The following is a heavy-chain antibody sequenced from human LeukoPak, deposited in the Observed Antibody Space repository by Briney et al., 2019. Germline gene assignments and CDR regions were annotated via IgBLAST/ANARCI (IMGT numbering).Heavy chain of an antibody. CDR1: GFTFSSYG. CDR2: IWYDGRNK. Sequence: GRSLRLSCAASGFTFSSYGMHWVRQAPGKGLEWVADIWYDGRNKYYADSVKGRFTISRDKSTDTLYLQMNSLRAEDTAVYYCARDVNNQFDYWGQGTLVTVSS. J-gene: IGHJ4*02. D-gene: IGHD1-14*01. V-gene: IGHV3-33*01. CDR3: ARDVNNQFDY.